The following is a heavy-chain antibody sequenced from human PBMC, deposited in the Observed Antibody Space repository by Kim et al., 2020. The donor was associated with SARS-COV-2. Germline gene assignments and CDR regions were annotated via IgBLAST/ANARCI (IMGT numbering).Heavy chain of an antibody. D-gene: IGHD3-10*01. V-gene: IGHV1-18*04. CDR3: ARDEPYYYGSGSYWGTYYYYGMDV. J-gene: IGHJ6*02. CDR2: ISAYNGNT. Sequence: ASVKVSCKASGYTFTSYGISWVRQAPGQGLEGMGWISAYNGNTNYAQKLQGRVTMTTDTSTSTAYMELRSLRSDDTAVYYCARDEPYYYGSGSYWGTYYYYGMDVWGQGTTVTVSS. CDR1: GYTFTSYG.